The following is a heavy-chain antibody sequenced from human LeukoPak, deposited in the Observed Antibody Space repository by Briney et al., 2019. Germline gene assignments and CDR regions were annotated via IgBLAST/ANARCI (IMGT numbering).Heavy chain of an antibody. J-gene: IGHJ4*02. CDR3: ARSNNDGDYLGVGFDY. CDR2: INTNTGNP. Sequence: GASVKVSCESSGYIFNNYAINWVRQAPGQGLEWMGWINTNTGNPTYVRGFTGRFVFSSDTSVRMAYLQISSLKAEDTAVYYCARSNNDGDYLGVGFDYWGQGTLVTVSS. D-gene: IGHD3-16*01. V-gene: IGHV7-4-1*04. CDR1: GYIFNNYA.